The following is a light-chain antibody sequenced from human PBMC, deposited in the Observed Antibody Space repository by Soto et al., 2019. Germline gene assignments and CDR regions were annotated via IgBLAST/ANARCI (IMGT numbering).Light chain of an antibody. V-gene: IGKV3-15*01. CDR2: GAS. CDR1: QSVSSN. CDR3: QQYNNWPLT. J-gene: IGKJ1*01. Sequence: EIVMTQSTATLSVSPGERATLSCRASQSVSSNLAWYQQKPGRAPRLLIYGASTRATGIPARFSGGGSGTDFTLTISSLQSEDFAVYYCQQYNNWPLTFGQGTKVDIK.